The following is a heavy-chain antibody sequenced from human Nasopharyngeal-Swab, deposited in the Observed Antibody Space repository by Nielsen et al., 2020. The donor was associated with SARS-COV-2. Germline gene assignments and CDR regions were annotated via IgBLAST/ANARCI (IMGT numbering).Heavy chain of an antibody. CDR3: ATYCTSNRCFAARYGMDV. D-gene: IGHD2-2*01. CDR2: LSSSGGST. Sequence: GGSLRLSCAASGFRFDSYAMSWVRQAPGKGLEWVSALSSSGGSTYYADSVKGRFTISRDNSKNTLYLQMNSLRGEDTAVYYCATYCTSNRCFAARYGMDVWGQGTTVTVSS. J-gene: IGHJ6*02. CDR1: GFRFDSYA. V-gene: IGHV3-23*01.